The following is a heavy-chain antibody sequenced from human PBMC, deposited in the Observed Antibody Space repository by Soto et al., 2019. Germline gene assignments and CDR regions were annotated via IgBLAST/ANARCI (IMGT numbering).Heavy chain of an antibody. Sequence: GGSLRLSCAASGFTFSSYAMSWVRQAPGKGLEWVSAISGSGGSTYYADSVKGRFTISRDNSKNTLYLQMNSLRAEDTPVYDCANSTTPPLSIAARPVRYYFDYWGQGTLVTVSS. CDR1: GFTFSSYA. CDR3: ANSTTPPLSIAARPVRYYFDY. J-gene: IGHJ4*02. D-gene: IGHD6-6*01. CDR2: ISGSGGST. V-gene: IGHV3-23*01.